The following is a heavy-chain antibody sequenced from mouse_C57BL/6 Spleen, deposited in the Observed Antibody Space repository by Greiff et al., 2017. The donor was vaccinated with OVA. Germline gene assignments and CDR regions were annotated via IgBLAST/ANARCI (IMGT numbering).Heavy chain of an antibody. D-gene: IGHD2-4*01. CDR3: ARGRYYEYDEDAMDY. CDR1: GYTFTSYW. J-gene: IGHJ4*01. Sequence: QVQLQQPGAELVKPGASVKMSCKASGYTFTSYWITWVKQRPGQGLEWIGDIYPGSGSTNYNEKFKSKATLTVDTSSSTAYMQLSSRTSEDAAVYYCARGRYYEYDEDAMDYWGQGTSVTVSS. CDR2: IYPGSGST. V-gene: IGHV1-55*01.